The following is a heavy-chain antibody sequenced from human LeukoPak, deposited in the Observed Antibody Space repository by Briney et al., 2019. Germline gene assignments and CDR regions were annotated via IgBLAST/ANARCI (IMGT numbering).Heavy chain of an antibody. CDR3: ATDPGEIVPAAKGPRGDYCYGMDV. CDR2: FDPEDGET. Sequence: AASVKVSCKVSGYTLTELSMHWVRQAPGKGLEWMGGFDPEDGETIYAQKFQGRVTMTEDTSTDTAYMELNSLRSDDTAVYYCATDPGEIVPAAKGPRGDYCYGMDVWGQGTTVTVSS. D-gene: IGHD2-2*01. V-gene: IGHV1-24*01. CDR1: GYTLTELS. J-gene: IGHJ6*02.